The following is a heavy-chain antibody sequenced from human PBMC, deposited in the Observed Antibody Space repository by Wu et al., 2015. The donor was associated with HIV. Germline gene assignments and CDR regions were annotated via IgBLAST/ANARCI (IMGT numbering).Heavy chain of an antibody. CDR1: GYTFTSYY. Sequence: QVQLVQSGAEVKKPGASVKVSCKASGYTFTSYYMHWVRRAPGQGLEWMGIINPSGGSTSYAQKFQGRVTMTRDTSTSTVYMELSSLRSEDTAVYYCAATVTTRDAFDIWGQGDNGHRSLQ. CDR3: AATVTTRDAFDI. D-gene: IGHD4-11*01. CDR2: INPSGGST. V-gene: IGHV1-46*01. J-gene: IGHJ3*02.